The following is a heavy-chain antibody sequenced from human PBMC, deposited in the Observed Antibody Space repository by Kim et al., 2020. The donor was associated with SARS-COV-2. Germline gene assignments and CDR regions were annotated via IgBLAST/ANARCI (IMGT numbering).Heavy chain of an antibody. V-gene: IGHV1-8*01. Sequence: ASVKVSCKASGYTFTSYDINRVRQATGQGLEWMGWMNPNSGNTGYAQKFQGRVTMTRNTSISTAYMELSSLRSEDTAVYYCARGARGGLRFGGPFRYYFDYWGQGTLVTVSS. CDR2: MNPNSGNT. J-gene: IGHJ4*02. CDR3: ARGARGGLRFGGPFRYYFDY. D-gene: IGHD5-12*01. CDR1: GYTFTSYD.